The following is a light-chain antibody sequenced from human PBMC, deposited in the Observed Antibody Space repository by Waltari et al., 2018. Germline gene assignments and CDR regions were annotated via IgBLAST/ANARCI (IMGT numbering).Light chain of an antibody. V-gene: IGLV2-23*01. J-gene: IGLJ2*01. Sequence: QSALTQPASVSGSPGQSITISCTGTSSDVGSYSLVSWYLQYPGKVPKLIVYDANQRPSGVSSRFSGSTSGHTASLTISGRHAEDEADYYCCSYAGSSTLIFGGGTKVTVL. CDR3: CSYAGSSTLI. CDR1: SSDVGSYSL. CDR2: DAN.